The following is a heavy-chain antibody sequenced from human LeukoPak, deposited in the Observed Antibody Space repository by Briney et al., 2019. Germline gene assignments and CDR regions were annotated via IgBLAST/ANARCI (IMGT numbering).Heavy chain of an antibody. V-gene: IGHV1-2*06. J-gene: IGHJ6*03. CDR3: ASELSRYYYYYMDV. CDR1: GYTFTGYY. CDR2: INPNSGGT. Sequence: ASVKVSCKASGYTFTGYYMHWVRQAPGQGLEWMGRINPNSGGTNYAQKFQGRVTMTRDTSISTAYMELSRLRSDDTAVYYCASELSRYYYYYMDVWGKGTTSPSP.